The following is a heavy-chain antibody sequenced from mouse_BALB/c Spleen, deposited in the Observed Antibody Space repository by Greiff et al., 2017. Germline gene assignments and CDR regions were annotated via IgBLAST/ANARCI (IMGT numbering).Heavy chain of an antibody. CDR3: AREGLRLGDD. CDR1: GYTFTSYT. Sequence: QVHVKQSGAELARPGASVKMSCKASGYTFTSYTMHWVKQRPGQGLEWIGYINPSSGYTNYNQKFKDKATLTADKSSSTAYMQLSSLTSEDSAVYYCAREGLRLGDDWGQGTTLTVSS. D-gene: IGHD1-2*01. J-gene: IGHJ2*01. CDR2: INPSSGYT. V-gene: IGHV1-4*01.